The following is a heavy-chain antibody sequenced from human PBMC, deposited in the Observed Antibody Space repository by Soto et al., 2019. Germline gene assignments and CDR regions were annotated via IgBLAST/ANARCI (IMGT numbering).Heavy chain of an antibody. J-gene: IGHJ4*02. D-gene: IGHD6-13*01. Sequence: QVQLVQSGAEVKKPGASVKVSCKASGYTFTSYGISWVRQAPGQGLEWMGWISAYNGNTNYAQKLQGRVTMTTDTSTGTGYRELRSLRSDDTAVYYCARESSRSCHDYWGQGTLITVSS. CDR1: GYTFTSYG. CDR2: ISAYNGNT. V-gene: IGHV1-18*01. CDR3: ARESSRSCHDY.